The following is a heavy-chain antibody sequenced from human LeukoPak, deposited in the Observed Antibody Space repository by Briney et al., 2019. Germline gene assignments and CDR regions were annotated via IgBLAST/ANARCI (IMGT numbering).Heavy chain of an antibody. J-gene: IGHJ4*02. CDR3: ARNGPLLLAYFDY. V-gene: IGHV4-61*02. CDR2: IHTSGST. D-gene: IGHD1-14*01. CDR1: GGSISSGSYY. Sequence: PSETLSLTCTVSGGSISSGSYYWSWIRQPAGKGLEWIGRIHTSGSTNYNPSLQTRVTISVDTSKNQFSLKLSSVTAADTAVYYCARNGPLLLAYFDYWGQGTLVTVSS.